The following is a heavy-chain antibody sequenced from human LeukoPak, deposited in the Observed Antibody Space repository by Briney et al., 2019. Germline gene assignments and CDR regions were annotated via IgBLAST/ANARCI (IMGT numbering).Heavy chain of an antibody. Sequence: PGGSLRLSCAASGFTFSSYSMNWVRQAPGKGLEWVSSISSSSSTIYYADSEKGRFTISRDNAKNSLYQQMNSLRAEDTAVYYCARASVGLRSDYYDSSGRGGYFQHWGQGTLVTVSS. D-gene: IGHD3-22*01. CDR1: GFTFSSYS. J-gene: IGHJ1*01. CDR2: ISSSSSTI. V-gene: IGHV3-48*04. CDR3: ARASVGLRSDYYDSSGRGGYFQH.